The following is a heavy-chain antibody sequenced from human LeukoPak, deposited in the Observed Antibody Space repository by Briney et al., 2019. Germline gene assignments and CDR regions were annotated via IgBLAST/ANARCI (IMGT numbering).Heavy chain of an antibody. CDR3: ARDTPPRDTYYYDSSGYYLGAFDI. CDR2: IYYSGST. CDR1: GGSISSYY. D-gene: IGHD3-22*01. J-gene: IGHJ3*02. V-gene: IGHV4-59*01. Sequence: SETLSLTCTVFGGSISSYYWSWIRQPPGKGLEWIWYIYYSGSTNYNPSLKSRVTISVDTSKNQFSLKLSSVTAADTAVYYCARDTPPRDTYYYDSSGYYLGAFDIWGQGTMVTVSS.